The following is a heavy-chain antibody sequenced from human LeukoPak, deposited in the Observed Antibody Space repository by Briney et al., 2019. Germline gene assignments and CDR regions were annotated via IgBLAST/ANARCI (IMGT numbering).Heavy chain of an antibody. V-gene: IGHV1-2*02. CDR3: ARGRYSYPFDY. CDR1: FTXXX. J-gene: IGHJ4*02. D-gene: IGHD5-18*01. CDR2: INPSGGGT. Sequence: FTXXXMHWVRQAPGQGLEWMGIINPSGGGTNYAQKFQGRVTMTRDTSISTAYMELSRLRSDDTAVYYCARGRYSYPFDYWGQGTLVTVSS.